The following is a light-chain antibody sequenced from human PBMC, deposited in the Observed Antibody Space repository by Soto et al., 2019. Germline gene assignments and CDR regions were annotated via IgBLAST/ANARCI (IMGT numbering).Light chain of an antibody. CDR2: ETS. Sequence: IVLSQSPGTLSVSPGERVTLSCRGSQTFTSGHLAWYQQRPGQAPRLLIYETSTRAAGIPDRFSASASGTDFTLTVSRLEPEDFAIYYCQDCGGSPLYTFGQGTKVEVK. CDR1: QTFTSGH. V-gene: IGKV3-20*01. CDR3: QDCGGSPLYT. J-gene: IGKJ2*01.